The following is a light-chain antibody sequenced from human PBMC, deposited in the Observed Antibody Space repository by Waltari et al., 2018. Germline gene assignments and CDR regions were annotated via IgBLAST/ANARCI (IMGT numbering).Light chain of an antibody. CDR3: QSYDSSLSGSV. Sequence: QSVLTQPPSASGAPGQRVTISCTGSSSNIGAGYDVHWYQHLPGTAPKLLIYGNSNRPSGVPDRFSGSKSGTSASLAITGLQAEDEADYYCQSYDSSLSGSVFGGGTKLTVL. J-gene: IGLJ2*01. V-gene: IGLV1-40*01. CDR1: SSNIGAGYD. CDR2: GNS.